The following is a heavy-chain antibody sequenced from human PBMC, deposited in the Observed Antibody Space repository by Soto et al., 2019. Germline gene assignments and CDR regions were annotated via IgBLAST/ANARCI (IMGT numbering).Heavy chain of an antibody. J-gene: IGHJ4*02. V-gene: IGHV4-4*02. Sequence: SETLSLTCAVSGGSISSSNWWSWVRQPPGKGLEWIGEIYHSGSTNYNPSLKSRVTISVDKSKNQFSLRLSSVTAADTAVYYCARSIAAAPPGHFDYWGQGTLVTVSS. CDR2: IYHSGST. CDR1: GGSISSSNW. CDR3: ARSIAAAPPGHFDY. D-gene: IGHD6-13*01.